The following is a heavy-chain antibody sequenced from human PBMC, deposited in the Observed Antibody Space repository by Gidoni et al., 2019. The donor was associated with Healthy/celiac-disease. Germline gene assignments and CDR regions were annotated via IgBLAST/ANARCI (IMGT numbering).Heavy chain of an antibody. CDR2: IYSGGST. J-gene: IGHJ4*02. D-gene: IGHD3-22*01. Sequence: EVQLVESGGGLIQPGGSLRLSCAASGFTVSSNYMSWVRQAPGKGLEWVSVIYSGGSTYYADSVKGRFTISRDNSKNTLYLQMNSLRAEDTAVYYCAREGSTVIRMGYFDYWGQGTLVTVSS. CDR3: AREGSTVIRMGYFDY. CDR1: GFTVSSNY. V-gene: IGHV3-53*01.